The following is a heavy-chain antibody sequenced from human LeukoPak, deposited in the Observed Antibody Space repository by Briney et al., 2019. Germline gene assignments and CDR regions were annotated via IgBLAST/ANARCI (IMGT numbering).Heavy chain of an antibody. CDR1: GYSFTGYY. V-gene: IGHV1-8*02. CDR3: ARGAPRITIFGVLTCPPRSWFDP. J-gene: IGHJ5*02. CDR2: MNPNSGNT. D-gene: IGHD3-3*01. Sequence: ASVKVSCKASGYSFTGYYMHWVRQATGQGLEWMGWMNPNSGNTGYAQKFQGRVTMTRNTSISTAYMELSSLRSEDTAVYYCARGAPRITIFGVLTCPPRSWFDPWGQGTLVTVSS.